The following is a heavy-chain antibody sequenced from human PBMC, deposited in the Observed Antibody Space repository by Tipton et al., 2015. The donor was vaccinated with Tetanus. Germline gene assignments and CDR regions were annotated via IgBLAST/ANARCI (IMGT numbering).Heavy chain of an antibody. CDR1: GGSVNTYY. CDR2: VFHSGIT. J-gene: IGHJ4*02. D-gene: IGHD3-3*01. V-gene: IGHV4-59*02. CDR3: ARANYNFPKKGPFDS. Sequence: TLSLTCSVSGGSVNTYYWNWIRQSPGKGLEWIGYVFHSGITNYNPSLKSRVTISIDTSRNQFSLNLRSVTAADTAVYYCARANYNFPKKGPFDSWGQGTLVIVSS.